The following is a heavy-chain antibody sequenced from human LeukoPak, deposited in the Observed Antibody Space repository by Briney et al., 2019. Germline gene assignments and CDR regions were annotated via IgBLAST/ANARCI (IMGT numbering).Heavy chain of an antibody. J-gene: IGHJ4*02. Sequence: GGSLSLSCAASGFTFSDYYMSWIRQAPGKGLEWVSYISSSGSTIYYADSVKGRFTISRDNAKNSLYLQMNSLRAEDTAVYYCASQKGWGYRNLGQFDYWGQGTLVTVSS. D-gene: IGHD5-18*01. CDR3: ASQKGWGYRNLGQFDY. CDR2: ISSSGSTI. CDR1: GFTFSDYY. V-gene: IGHV3-11*01.